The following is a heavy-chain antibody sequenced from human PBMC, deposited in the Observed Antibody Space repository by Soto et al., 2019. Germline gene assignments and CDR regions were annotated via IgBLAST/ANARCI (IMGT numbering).Heavy chain of an antibody. Sequence: SVKVSCKASGFTFTSSAVQWVRQARGQRLEWIGWIVVGSGNTNYAQKFQERVTITRDMSTSTAYMELSSLRSEDTAVYYCAAVGGQRGGPYYYGMDVWGQGTTVTVSS. CDR2: IVVGSGNT. D-gene: IGHD3-10*01. J-gene: IGHJ6*02. CDR1: GFTFTSSA. CDR3: AAVGGQRGGPYYYGMDV. V-gene: IGHV1-58*01.